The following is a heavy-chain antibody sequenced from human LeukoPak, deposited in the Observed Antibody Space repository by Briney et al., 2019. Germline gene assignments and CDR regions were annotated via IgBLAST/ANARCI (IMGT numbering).Heavy chain of an antibody. D-gene: IGHD5-18*01. J-gene: IGHJ4*02. CDR2: IIPIFGTA. CDR3: AREGLDTAMGLDY. CDR1: GGTFSSYA. V-gene: IGHV1-69*13. Sequence: GASVKVSCKASGGTFSSYAISWVRQAPGQGLEWMGGIIPIFGTANYAQKFQGRVTITADESTSTAYMELRSLRSDDTAVYYCAREGLDTAMGLDYWGQGTLVTVSS.